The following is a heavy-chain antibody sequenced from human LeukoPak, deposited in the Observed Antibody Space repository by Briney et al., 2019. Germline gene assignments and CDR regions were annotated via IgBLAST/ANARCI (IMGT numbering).Heavy chain of an antibody. CDR1: GGSISSSSYY. CDR3: ARVPSCSSTSCYWTYWYFDL. Sequence: SETLSLTCTVSGGSISSSSYYWGWIRQPPGKGLEWIGSIYYSGSTYYNPSLKSRVTISVDTSKNQFSLKLSSVTAADTAVYYCARVPSCSSTSCYWTYWYFDLWGRGTLVTVSS. CDR2: IYYSGST. J-gene: IGHJ2*01. V-gene: IGHV4-39*07. D-gene: IGHD2-2*01.